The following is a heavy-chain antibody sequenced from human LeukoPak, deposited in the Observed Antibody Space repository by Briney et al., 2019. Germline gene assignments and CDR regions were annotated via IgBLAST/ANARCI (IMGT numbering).Heavy chain of an antibody. Sequence: GGSLRLSCAASGFTFSTYGMHWVRQAPGRGLEWVAVIPYDGSEKYYPDSVKGRFPISRDNSRNTVFLQMNSLRAEDTAVYYCAKEQNSGWRDFDYWAQGTLVTVSS. V-gene: IGHV3-30*18. CDR3: AKEQNSGWRDFDY. CDR1: GFTFSTYG. CDR2: IPYDGSEK. D-gene: IGHD6-19*01. J-gene: IGHJ4*02.